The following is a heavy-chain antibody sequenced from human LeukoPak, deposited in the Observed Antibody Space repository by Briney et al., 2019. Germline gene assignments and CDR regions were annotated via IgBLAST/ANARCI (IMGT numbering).Heavy chain of an antibody. CDR1: GFTFSSYA. D-gene: IGHD3-3*01. CDR2: ISGSGGNT. J-gene: IGHJ6*02. CDR3: VKDLELSRYDDQIYAMDV. Sequence: GGSLRLSCAASGFTFSSYAMSWVRQAPGKGLEWVSAISGSGGNTYYADSVKGRVTISRDNFENTLYLQMNSLRAEDTAEYYCVKDLELSRYDDQIYAMDVWGQGTTVTVSS. V-gene: IGHV3-23*01.